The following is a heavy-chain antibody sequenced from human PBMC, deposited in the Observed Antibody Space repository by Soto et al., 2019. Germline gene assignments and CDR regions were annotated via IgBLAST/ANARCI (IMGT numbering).Heavy chain of an antibody. J-gene: IGHJ6*02. CDR3: ARRLPFMVRGVIIAPESYYYYGMDV. CDR2: INPNSGGT. D-gene: IGHD3-10*01. CDR1: GYTFTGYD. Sequence: GASVKVSCKASGYTFTGYDRHWVRQAPGQGLEWMGWINPNSGGTNYAQKFQGRVTMTRDTSISTAYMELSRLRSDDTAVYYCARRLPFMVRGVIIAPESYYYYGMDVWGQGTTVTVSS. V-gene: IGHV1-2*02.